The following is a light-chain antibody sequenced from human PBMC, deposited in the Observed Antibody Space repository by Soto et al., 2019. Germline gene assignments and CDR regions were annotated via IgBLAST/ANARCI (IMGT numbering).Light chain of an antibody. CDR1: SSDVGGYDY. V-gene: IGLV2-14*03. CDR2: GVS. Sequence: ALTQPASVSGSPGQSITISCPGTSSDVGGYDYVSWYQQHPGKAPKLMIYGVSNRPSGVSNRFSGSKSGNTASLTISGLQAEDEADYYWSSYTNSITHVFGGGTELTVL. J-gene: IGLJ3*02. CDR3: SSYTNSITHV.